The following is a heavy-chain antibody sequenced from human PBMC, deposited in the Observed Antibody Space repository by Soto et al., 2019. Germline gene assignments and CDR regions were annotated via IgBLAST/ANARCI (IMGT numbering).Heavy chain of an antibody. V-gene: IGHV1-46*01. CDR2: INPSGGST. Sequence: ASVKVSCKASGYTFTSYYMHWVRQAPGQGLEWMGKINPSGGSTSYAQKFQGRVTMTRDTSTSTVYMQLSRLRSDDTAVYYCARESGGATATLDYYYFYMDVWGTGTTVTVSS. CDR1: GYTFTSYY. J-gene: IGHJ6*03. D-gene: IGHD5-12*01. CDR3: ARESGGATATLDYYYFYMDV.